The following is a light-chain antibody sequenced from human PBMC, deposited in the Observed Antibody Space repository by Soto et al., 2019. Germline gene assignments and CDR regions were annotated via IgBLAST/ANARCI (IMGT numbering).Light chain of an antibody. J-gene: IGLJ2*01. CDR1: SSNIGSNT. Sequence: QSVLTQPPSASGTPGQRVTISCSGSSSNIGSNTVNWYHQVPGTAPKLLIYDNNQRPSGVPDRFSGSKSGTSASLAISGLQSEDEADYYCGGWDDNLRGLVFGGGTKLTVL. CDR3: GGWDDNLRGLV. CDR2: DNN. V-gene: IGLV1-44*01.